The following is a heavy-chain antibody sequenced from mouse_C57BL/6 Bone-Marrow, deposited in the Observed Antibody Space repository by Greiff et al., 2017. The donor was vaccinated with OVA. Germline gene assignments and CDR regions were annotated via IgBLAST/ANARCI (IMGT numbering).Heavy chain of an antibody. D-gene: IGHD2-4*01. Sequence: VKLMESGPGLVKPSQSLLLTCSITGFPITSGYYWIWLRQPPGKPQEWMEYITHSGETSYNPSLQSPISFTRETSKNQFFLQLNSVTTEDTAMYYCAGDRGIYYDYRAMDYWGQGTAVTVSS. V-gene: IGHV12-3*01. CDR2: ITHSGET. CDR1: GFPITSGYY. CDR3: AGDRGIYYDYRAMDY. J-gene: IGHJ4*01.